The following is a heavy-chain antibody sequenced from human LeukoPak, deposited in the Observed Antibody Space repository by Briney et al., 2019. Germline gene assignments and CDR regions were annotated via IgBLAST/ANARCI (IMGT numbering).Heavy chain of an antibody. D-gene: IGHD6-19*01. V-gene: IGHV5-51*01. Sequence: GEALKISLKGSGYSFTSYWIGWVRQMPGKGVEWMGIIYPGDSDTRYSPSFQGQVTISAEKSINTAYLQWSSLRASDTAMYYCARPRLNGWYYFDYWGQGTLVTVS. J-gene: IGHJ4*02. CDR1: GYSFTSYW. CDR3: ARPRLNGWYYFDY. CDR2: IYPGDSDT.